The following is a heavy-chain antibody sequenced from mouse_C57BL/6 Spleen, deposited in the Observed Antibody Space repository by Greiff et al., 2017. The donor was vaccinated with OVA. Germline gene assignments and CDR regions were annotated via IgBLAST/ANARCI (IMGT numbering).Heavy chain of an antibody. V-gene: IGHV1-61*01. CDR2: IYPSDSET. Sequence: QVQLQQPGAELVRPGSSVKLSCKASGYTFTSYWMDWVKQRPGQGLEWIGNIYPSDSETHYNQKFKDKATLTVDKSSSTAYMQLSSLTSEDSAVYYCARKDPYWYFDVWGTGTTVNVSS. CDR1: GYTFTSYW. J-gene: IGHJ1*03. CDR3: ARKDPYWYFDV.